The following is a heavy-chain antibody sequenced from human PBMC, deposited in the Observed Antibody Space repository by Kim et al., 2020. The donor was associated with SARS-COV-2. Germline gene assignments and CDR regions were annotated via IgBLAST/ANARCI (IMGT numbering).Heavy chain of an antibody. CDR3: AREGSSSSFVY. J-gene: IGHJ4*02. CDR2: T. Sequence: TYYNPSLKSRVTISVDTSKNQFSLKLSSVTAADTAVYYCAREGSSSSFVYWGQGTLVTVSS. V-gene: IGHV4-30-2*04. D-gene: IGHD6-6*01.